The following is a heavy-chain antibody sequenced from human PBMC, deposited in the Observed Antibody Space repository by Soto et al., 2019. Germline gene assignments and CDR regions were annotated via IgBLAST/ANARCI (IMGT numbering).Heavy chain of an antibody. Sequence: LSLTCTVSGGSLSSYYWSWIRQPAGKGLEWSGRIYTSRSTNYNPSLKSRVTMSVDTSKNQFSLKLSSVTAADTAVYYCARELNYDILTGYYLGNYYYYGMDVWGQGTTVTVSS. CDR3: ARELNYDILTGYYLGNYYYYGMDV. J-gene: IGHJ6*02. CDR2: IYTSRST. V-gene: IGHV4-4*07. D-gene: IGHD3-9*01. CDR1: GGSLSSYY.